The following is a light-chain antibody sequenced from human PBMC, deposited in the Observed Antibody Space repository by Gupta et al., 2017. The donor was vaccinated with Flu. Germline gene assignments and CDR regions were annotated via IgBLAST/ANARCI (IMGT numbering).Light chain of an antibody. CDR3: LQRSDWPIT. J-gene: IGKJ5*01. CDR2: DAT. CDR1: QSVSNF. V-gene: IGKV3-11*01. Sequence: AERATLSCRASQSVSNFLGWYQPKPGQAPRLLIYDATIRATGIPARFSGSGSGTDFTLTISSLEPEDFVVYYCLQRSDWPITFGQGTRLEIK.